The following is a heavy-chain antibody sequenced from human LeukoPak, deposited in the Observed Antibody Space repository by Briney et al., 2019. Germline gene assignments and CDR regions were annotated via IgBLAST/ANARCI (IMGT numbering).Heavy chain of an antibody. D-gene: IGHD2-15*01. CDR1: GYTFTGSY. Sequence: GASVKVSCKASGYTFTGSYIHWVRQAPGQGLEWMGWINANSGGTGSAKKFQGRVTMTRDTSVSTAYMELSRLRSDDTALYYCARETGYCSGGRCYFIYWGQGTLVTVSS. V-gene: IGHV1-2*02. CDR3: ARETGYCSGGRCYFIY. CDR2: INANSGGT. J-gene: IGHJ4*02.